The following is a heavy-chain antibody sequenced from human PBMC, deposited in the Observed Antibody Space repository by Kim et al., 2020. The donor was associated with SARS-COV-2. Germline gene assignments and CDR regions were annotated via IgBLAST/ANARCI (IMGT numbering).Heavy chain of an antibody. CDR1: GFTFSNAW. J-gene: IGHJ4*02. Sequence: GGSLRLSCAASGFTFSNAWMSWVRQAPGKGLEWVGRIKSKTDGGTTDYAAPVKGRFTISRDDSKNTLYLQMNSLKTEDTAVYYCTTDSPPSHCGGDCHPPDYWGQGTLVTVSS. D-gene: IGHD2-21*02. V-gene: IGHV3-15*01. CDR2: IKSKTDGGTT. CDR3: TTDSPPSHCGGDCHPPDY.